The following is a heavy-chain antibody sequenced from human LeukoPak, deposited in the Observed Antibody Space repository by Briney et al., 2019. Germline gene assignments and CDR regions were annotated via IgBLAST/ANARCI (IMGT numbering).Heavy chain of an antibody. CDR2: ISSGGSTI. Sequence: GGSLRLSCAVSGFTFSDYYMSWIRQAPGKGLEWVSFISSGGSTISHADSVKGRFTISRDNAENSLYLQMNSLRAEDTAVYYCARRATAGSCFDYWGQGALVTVSS. D-gene: IGHD6-13*01. CDR1: GFTFSDYY. CDR3: ARRATAGSCFDY. J-gene: IGHJ4*02. V-gene: IGHV3-11*01.